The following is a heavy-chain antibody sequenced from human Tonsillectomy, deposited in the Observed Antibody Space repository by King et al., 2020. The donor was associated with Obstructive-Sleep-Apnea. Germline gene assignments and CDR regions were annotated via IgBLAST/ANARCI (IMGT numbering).Heavy chain of an antibody. CDR3: SRDTVESLYYTSGSYYLFDS. V-gene: IGHV3-49*03. CDR2: IKRKTFGGTA. Sequence: VQLVESGGGFVQPGRSLRLTCTTSGFTFGDYAMSWFRQAPGKGLEWVGFIKRKTFGGTAEYAASVKGRFTISRDDSKSIAYLQMNSLKTEDTAVYYCSRDTVESLYYTSGSYYLFDSWGQGTLVTVSS. D-gene: IGHD3-10*01. CDR1: GFTFGDYA. J-gene: IGHJ4*02.